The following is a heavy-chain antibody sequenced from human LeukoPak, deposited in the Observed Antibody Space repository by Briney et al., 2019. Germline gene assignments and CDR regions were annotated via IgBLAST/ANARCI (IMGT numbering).Heavy chain of an antibody. CDR3: ARSTWYGRYYYYYMDV. D-gene: IGHD6-13*01. CDR1: GFTFSSYG. Sequence: GGSLRLSCAASGFTFSSYGMHWVRQAPGKGLEWVAVISYDGSNKYYADSVKGRFTISRDNSKNTLYLQMNSLRAEDTAVYYCARSTWYGRYYYYYMDVWGKGTTVTVSS. V-gene: IGHV3-30*03. J-gene: IGHJ6*03. CDR2: ISYDGSNK.